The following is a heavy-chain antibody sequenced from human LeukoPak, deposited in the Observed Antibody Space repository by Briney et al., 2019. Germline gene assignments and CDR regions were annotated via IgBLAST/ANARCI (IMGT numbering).Heavy chain of an antibody. J-gene: IGHJ4*02. CDR1: GFTFSGYA. CDR3: AKVWFGEFEHFDY. CDR2: IYSSDTT. V-gene: IGHV3-48*01. Sequence: GGSLRVSCVASGFTFSGYAMNWVRQAPGKGLQWVSHIYSSDTTYADSVKGRFTISRDNSKNTLYLEMNSLRVEDTAVYYCAKVWFGEFEHFDYWGQGTLVTVSS. D-gene: IGHD3-10*01.